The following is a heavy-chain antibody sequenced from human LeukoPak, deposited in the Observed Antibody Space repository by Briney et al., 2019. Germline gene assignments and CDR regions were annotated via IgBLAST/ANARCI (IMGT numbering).Heavy chain of an antibody. CDR1: GFTFSSYA. D-gene: IGHD6-19*01. V-gene: IGHV3-30*04. J-gene: IGHJ4*02. CDR3: ARDPTIAVAGPYYFDY. CDR2: ISYDGSNK. Sequence: PGGSLRLSCAASGFTFSSYAMHWVRQAPGKGLEWVAVISYDGSNKYYADSVKGRFTISRDNSKNTLYLQMNSLRAEDTAVYYCARDPTIAVAGPYYFDYWGQETLVTVSS.